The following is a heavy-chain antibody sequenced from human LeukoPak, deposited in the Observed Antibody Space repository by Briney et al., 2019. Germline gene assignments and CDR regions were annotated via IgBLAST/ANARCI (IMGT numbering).Heavy chain of an antibody. D-gene: IGHD3-9*01. CDR2: IYYSGST. J-gene: IGHJ4*02. CDR1: GGSISSSYYY. Sequence: SETLSLTCTVSGGSISSSYYYWGWIRQPPGRGLEWIGSIYYSGSTYYNPSLKSRVTISVDTSKNQFSLKLRSVTAADTAVYYCARTIRYFDYWGQGTLVTVSS. V-gene: IGHV4-39*01. CDR3: ARTIRYFDY.